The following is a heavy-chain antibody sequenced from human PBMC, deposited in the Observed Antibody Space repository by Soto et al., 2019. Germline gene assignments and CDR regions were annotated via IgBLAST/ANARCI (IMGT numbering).Heavy chain of an antibody. J-gene: IGHJ4*02. CDR3: ARDSPSYPSPGDY. CDR2: IYYTGST. D-gene: IGHD3-16*02. Sequence: ASETLSLTCTVSGGSIRPYYWSWIRQPPGRGLEWIGYIYYTGSTNYNPSLKSRVTISVDTSKNQFSLNLSSVTAADTAVYYCARDSPSYPSPGDYWGQGTLVTVSS. V-gene: IGHV4-59*01. CDR1: GGSIRPYY.